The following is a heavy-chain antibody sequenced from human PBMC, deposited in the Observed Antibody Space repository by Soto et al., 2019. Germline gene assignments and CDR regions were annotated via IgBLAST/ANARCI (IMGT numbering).Heavy chain of an antibody. CDR1: GYTFTSYA. CDR2: INAGNGNT. D-gene: IGHD3-22*01. J-gene: IGHJ5*02. V-gene: IGHV1-3*01. Sequence: QVQLVQSGAEVKKPGASVKVSCKASGYTFTSYAMHWVRQAPGQRLEWMGWINAGNGNTKYSQKFQGRVTITRDTSASTAYMELSCLRSEDTAVYYCARADYDSSGYFVWFDPWGQGTLVTVSS. CDR3: ARADYDSSGYFVWFDP.